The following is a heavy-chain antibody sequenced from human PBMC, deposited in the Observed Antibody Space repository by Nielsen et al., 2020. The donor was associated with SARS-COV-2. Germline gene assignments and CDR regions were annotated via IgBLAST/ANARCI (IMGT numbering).Heavy chain of an antibody. CDR3: AKLPTLDSSGYYDAFDI. Sequence: GGSLRLSCVASGFSFSNYGMHWVRQAPGKGLEWVSGISWNSGSIGYADSVKGRFTISRDNAKNSLYLQMNSLRAEDTALYYCAKLPTLDSSGYYDAFDIWGQGTMVTVSS. D-gene: IGHD3-22*01. J-gene: IGHJ3*02. CDR2: ISWNSGSI. V-gene: IGHV3-9*01. CDR1: GFSFSNYG.